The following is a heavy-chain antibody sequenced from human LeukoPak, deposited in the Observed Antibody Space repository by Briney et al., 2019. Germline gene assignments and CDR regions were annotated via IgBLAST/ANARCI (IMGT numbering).Heavy chain of an antibody. CDR2: IYYSGNT. Sequence: PSETLSLTCTVSGGSIRTYYWSWIRQPPGKGLEGIGYIYYSGNTNYNPSLKSRITISVDTSKNQFSLKLSSVTASDTAVYYCARLQGPRDGYNYGRAFDIWGQGTMVTVSS. CDR1: GGSIRTYY. CDR3: ARLQGPRDGYNYGRAFDI. V-gene: IGHV4-59*08. J-gene: IGHJ3*02. D-gene: IGHD5-24*01.